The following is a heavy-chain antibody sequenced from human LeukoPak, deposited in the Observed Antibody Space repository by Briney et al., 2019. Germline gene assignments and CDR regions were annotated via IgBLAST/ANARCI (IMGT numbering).Heavy chain of an antibody. CDR3: AAPLPLDY. V-gene: IGHV3-33*03. CDR2: IWYDGSTK. Sequence: PGGSLRLSCAASGFTFSSFGMHWVRQSPGKGLEWVAVIWYDGSTKVYADSVKGRFTISRDNAKNSLYLQMNSLRTEDTAVYYCAAPLPLDYWGQGTLVTVSS. CDR1: GFTFSSFG. J-gene: IGHJ4*02.